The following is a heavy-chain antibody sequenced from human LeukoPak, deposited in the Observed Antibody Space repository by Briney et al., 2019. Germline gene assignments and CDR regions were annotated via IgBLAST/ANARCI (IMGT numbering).Heavy chain of an antibody. Sequence: PGGSLRLSCAASGFTFSSYWMSWVRQAPGKGLEWVANIKQDGSEKYYVDSVKGRFTISRDNAKNSLYLQMNSLRAEDTAVYYCVRDAYDFWSGYWNWFDPWGQGTLVTVSS. CDR3: VRDAYDFWSGYWNWFDP. V-gene: IGHV3-7*01. D-gene: IGHD3-3*01. CDR2: IKQDGSEK. J-gene: IGHJ5*02. CDR1: GFTFSSYW.